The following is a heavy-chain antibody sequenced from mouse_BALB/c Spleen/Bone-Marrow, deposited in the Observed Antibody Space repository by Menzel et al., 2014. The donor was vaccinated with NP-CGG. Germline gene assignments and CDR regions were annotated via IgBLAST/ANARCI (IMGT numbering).Heavy chain of an antibody. CDR3: ATPGSYYFDY. J-gene: IGHJ2*01. CDR1: GFSLTSYG. Sequence: VMLVESGPGLVQPSQSLSITCTVSGFSLTSYGVHWVRQSPGKGLEWLGVIWSGGSTDYNAAFVSRLSISKDNSKSLVFFKMNSLQANDTAIYYCATPGSYYFDYWGQGTTLTVSS. CDR2: IWSGGST. V-gene: IGHV2-2*02.